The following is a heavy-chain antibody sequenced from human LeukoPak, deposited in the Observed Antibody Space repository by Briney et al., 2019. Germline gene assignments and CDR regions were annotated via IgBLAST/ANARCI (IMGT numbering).Heavy chain of an antibody. V-gene: IGHV3-30*02. J-gene: IGHJ4*02. CDR3: AKDRGYDFWSGPSDY. CDR2: IRYDGSNK. Sequence: GGSLRLSCAASGFTFSSYGMHWVCQAPGKGLEWVAFIRYDGSNKYYADSVKGRFTISRDNSKNTLYLQMNSLRAEDTAVYYCAKDRGYDFWSGPSDYWGQGTLVTVSS. CDR1: GFTFSSYG. D-gene: IGHD3-3*01.